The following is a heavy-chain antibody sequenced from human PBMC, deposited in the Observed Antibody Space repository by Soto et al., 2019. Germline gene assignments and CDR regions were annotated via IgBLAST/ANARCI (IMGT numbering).Heavy chain of an antibody. J-gene: IGHJ4*02. CDR1: GFTFSSYS. V-gene: IGHV3-21*01. CDR3: ARDTGRLDPFDY. Sequence: AGGSLRLSCAASGFTFSSYSMNWVRQAPGKGLEWVSSISSSSSYIYYADSVKGRFTISRDNAKNSLYLQMNSLRAEDTAVYYCARDTGRLDPFDYWGQGTLVTVSS. D-gene: IGHD4-4*01. CDR2: ISSSSSYI.